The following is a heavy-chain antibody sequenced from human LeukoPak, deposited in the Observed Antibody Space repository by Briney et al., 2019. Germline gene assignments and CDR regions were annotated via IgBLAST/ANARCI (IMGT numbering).Heavy chain of an antibody. D-gene: IGHD2-2*01. CDR1: GFTFDNYG. CDR3: AKDGSGGYCSSTSCFDAFDI. V-gene: IGHV3-23*01. CDR2: ISGSGAGT. Sequence: GGSLRLSCAASGFTFDNYGMSWVRQAPGKGLEWVSGISGSGAGTYYADSLKGRFTISRDNSKNTLYLQMNSLRAEDTAVYYCAKDGSGGYCSSTSCFDAFDIWGQGTMVTVSS. J-gene: IGHJ3*02.